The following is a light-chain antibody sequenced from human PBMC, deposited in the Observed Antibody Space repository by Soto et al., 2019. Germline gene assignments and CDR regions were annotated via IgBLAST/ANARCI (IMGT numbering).Light chain of an antibody. J-gene: IGKJ1*01. CDR1: QSISSW. CDR3: QQYNSYWT. Sequence: DIQMTPSPSTLSASVGDRVTITFRASQSISSWLAWYQQKPGKAPKLLIYKASSLESGVPSRFSGSGSGTEFTLTISSLQPDDFATYYCQQYNSYWTFGQGTKVDIK. CDR2: KAS. V-gene: IGKV1-5*03.